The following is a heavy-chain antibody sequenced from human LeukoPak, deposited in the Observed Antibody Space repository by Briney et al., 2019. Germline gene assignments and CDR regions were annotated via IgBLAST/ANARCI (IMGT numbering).Heavy chain of an antibody. CDR3: ARVQVAGTRSAFDI. CDR1: GYIFTGYC. J-gene: IGHJ3*02. D-gene: IGHD6-19*01. V-gene: IGHV1-46*01. CDR2: INPSGGTT. Sequence: ASVKVSCKASGYIFTGYCMHWVRQAPGQGLEWMGIINPSGGTTSYAQKFQGRVTMTRDTSTSTVYMELTSLRSEDTAVYSCARVQVAGTRSAFDIWGQGTMVTVSS.